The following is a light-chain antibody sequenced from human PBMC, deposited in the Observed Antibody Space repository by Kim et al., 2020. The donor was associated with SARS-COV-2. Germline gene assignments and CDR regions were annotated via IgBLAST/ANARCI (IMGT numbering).Light chain of an antibody. V-gene: IGLV4-69*01. CDR2: LNSDGSH. Sequence: SVKLTCTLSSGHSSYAIAWHQQRPEKGPRYLMKLNSDGSHSKGDGIPARFSGSSSGAERYLTISSLQSEDEADYYCQTWGTGIGVFGGGTQLTVL. CDR1: SGHSSYA. CDR3: QTWGTGIGV. J-gene: IGLJ3*02.